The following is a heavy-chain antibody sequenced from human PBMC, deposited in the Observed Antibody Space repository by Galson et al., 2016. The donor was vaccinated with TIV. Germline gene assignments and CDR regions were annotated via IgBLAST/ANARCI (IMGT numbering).Heavy chain of an antibody. J-gene: IGHJ4*02. V-gene: IGHV3-9*01. Sequence: SLRLSCAASGFTFADNAMHWVRQRPGKGLEWVSSISWNSGRVGYVDSVKGRFTISRDNAKNSLYLQMNSLKIEDTAMYYCVKAPAAAGAGVLENWGQGTLVTVSS. D-gene: IGHD6-13*01. CDR2: ISWNSGRV. CDR3: VKAPAAAGAGVLEN. CDR1: GFTFADNA.